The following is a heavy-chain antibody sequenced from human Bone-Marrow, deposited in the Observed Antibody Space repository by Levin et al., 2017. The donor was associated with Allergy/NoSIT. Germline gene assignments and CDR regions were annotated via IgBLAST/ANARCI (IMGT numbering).Heavy chain of an antibody. CDR2: ISSSSSYI. CDR1: GFTFSSYS. J-gene: IGHJ4*02. CDR3: ARDRGSPPTFDY. D-gene: IGHD1-26*01. Sequence: GESLKISCAASGFTFSSYSMNWVRQAPGKGLEWVSSISSSSSYIYYADSVKGRFTISRDNAKNSLYLQMNSLRAEDTAVYYCARDRGSPPTFDYWGQGTLVTVSS. V-gene: IGHV3-21*01.